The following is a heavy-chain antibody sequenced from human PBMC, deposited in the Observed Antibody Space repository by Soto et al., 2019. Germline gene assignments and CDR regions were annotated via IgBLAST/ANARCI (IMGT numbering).Heavy chain of an antibody. CDR3: AKGGWYEGIAEYFQH. CDR1: GFTVEDYA. Sequence: EVQLVESGGGLVQPGRSLRLSCAASGFTVEDYAMHWVRQAPGKGLEWVSGISWNSVSIGYADSVKGRFTSSRDNAKNCLYLQMNSLSAEYTALYYCAKGGWYEGIAEYFQHWGQGTRVTVSS. V-gene: IGHV3-9*01. J-gene: IGHJ1*01. D-gene: IGHD6-19*01. CDR2: ISWNSVSI.